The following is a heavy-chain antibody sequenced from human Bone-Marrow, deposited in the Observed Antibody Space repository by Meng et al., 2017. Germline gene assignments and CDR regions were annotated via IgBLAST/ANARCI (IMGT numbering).Heavy chain of an antibody. Sequence: SETLSLTCTVSGGSISSSSYYWGWIRQPPGKGLEWIGSIYYSGSTYYNPSLKSRVTIAVDTSKNQFSLKLSSVTAADTAVYYCARGQLDWYDTWGQGTLVTGAS. D-gene: IGHD1-1*01. J-gene: IGHJ5*02. CDR2: IYYSGST. CDR3: ARGQLDWYDT. V-gene: IGHV4-39*07. CDR1: GGSISSSSYY.